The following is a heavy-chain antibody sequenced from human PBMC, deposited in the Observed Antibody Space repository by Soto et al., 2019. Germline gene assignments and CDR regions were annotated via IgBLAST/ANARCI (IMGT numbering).Heavy chain of an antibody. V-gene: IGHV4-39*01. CDR1: GGSISSNSYY. D-gene: IGHD3-16*01. J-gene: IGHJ6*02. Sequence: QLQLQESGPGLVKPSETLSLTCTVSGGSISSNSYYWAWIRQPPGKGLEWIGNIYYSGTTYYNPSLKSRVTISVDTSKNQFSLKLSSVTAADAAVYYCARHKGGYYSGVDVWGQGTTVTVSS. CDR3: ARHKGGYYSGVDV. CDR2: IYYSGTT.